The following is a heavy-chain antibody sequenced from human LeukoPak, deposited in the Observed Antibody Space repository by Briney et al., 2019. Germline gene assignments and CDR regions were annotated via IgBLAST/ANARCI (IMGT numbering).Heavy chain of an antibody. Sequence: SQTLSLTCAVSGGSISSGGYSWSWLRQPPGKGLEWIGYIYHSGSTYYNPSLKSRVTISVDRSKNQFSLKLSSVTAADTAVYYCAREGGMGWFDPWGQGTLVTVSS. D-gene: IGHD5-24*01. CDR2: IYHSGST. J-gene: IGHJ5*02. CDR3: AREGGMGWFDP. V-gene: IGHV4-30-2*01. CDR1: GGSISSGGYS.